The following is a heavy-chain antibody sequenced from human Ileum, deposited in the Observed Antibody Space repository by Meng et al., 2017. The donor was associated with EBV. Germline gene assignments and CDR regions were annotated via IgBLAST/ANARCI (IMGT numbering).Heavy chain of an antibody. Sequence: QVQLPGAGPGLVKPSDTLSLTCAVSGYSISSTNWWGWIRQPPGKGLEWIGYIYYSGSTSYNPSLKSRVTMSVDTSKNQFSLNLNSVTAVDTAVYYCARNVPGTSAYYDWGQGTLVTVSS. D-gene: IGHD3-22*01. V-gene: IGHV4-28*01. CDR1: GYSISSTNW. CDR3: ARNVPGTSAYYD. CDR2: IYYSGST. J-gene: IGHJ4*02.